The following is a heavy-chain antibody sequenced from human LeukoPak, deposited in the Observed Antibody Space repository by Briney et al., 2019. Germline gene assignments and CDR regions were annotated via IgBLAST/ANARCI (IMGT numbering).Heavy chain of an antibody. CDR2: INSDASTT. CDR1: GFIFGSFW. D-gene: IGHD2-2*01. Sequence: GGSLRLSCAASGFIFGSFWMHWVRQAPGKGLVWVTRINSDASTTNYADSVKGRFTISRDNSKNTLYLQMNSLRAEDTAVYYCARISSTRTANAFDIWGQGTMVTVSS. V-gene: IGHV3-74*01. J-gene: IGHJ3*02. CDR3: ARISSTRTANAFDI.